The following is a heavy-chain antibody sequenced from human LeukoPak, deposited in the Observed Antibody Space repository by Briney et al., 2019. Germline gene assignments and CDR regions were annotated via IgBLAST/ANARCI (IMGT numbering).Heavy chain of an antibody. CDR2: IYYSGST. J-gene: IGHJ4*02. V-gene: IGHV4-39*07. Sequence: SETLSLTCTVSGGSISSSSYYWGWIRQPPGKGLEWIGSIYYSGSTYYNPSLKSRVTISVDTSKNQFSLKLSSVTAADTAVYYCARALFVWFGEFDYFDYWGQGTLVTVSS. D-gene: IGHD3-10*01. CDR1: GGSISSSSYY. CDR3: ARALFVWFGEFDYFDY.